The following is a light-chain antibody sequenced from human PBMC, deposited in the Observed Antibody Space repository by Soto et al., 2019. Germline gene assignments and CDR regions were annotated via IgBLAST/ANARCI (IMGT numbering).Light chain of an antibody. V-gene: IGKV3D-20*02. Sequence: EIVLTQSPGTLSLSPGERAILSCRASQSVDSRYFGWYQQKPGQAPRLLIYGVSTRATGIPDRFRGSGSGTDFILTISRLDPDDFAVYYCQQRSNLPWTFGQGTKVDIK. CDR1: QSVDSRY. J-gene: IGKJ1*01. CDR2: GVS. CDR3: QQRSNLPWT.